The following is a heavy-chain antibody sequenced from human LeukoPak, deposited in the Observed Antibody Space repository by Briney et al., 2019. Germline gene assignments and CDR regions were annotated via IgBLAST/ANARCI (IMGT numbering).Heavy chain of an antibody. V-gene: IGHV1-69*13. CDR3: AREGPWSSSSWYGYFQH. CDR1: GGTFSSYA. CDR2: IIPIFGTA. J-gene: IGHJ1*01. D-gene: IGHD6-13*01. Sequence: SVKVSCKASGGTFSSYAISWVRQAPGQGLEWMGGIIPIFGTANYAQKFQGRVTITADESTSTAYMELSSLRSEDTAVYYCAREGPWSSSSWYGYFQHWGQGTLVTVS.